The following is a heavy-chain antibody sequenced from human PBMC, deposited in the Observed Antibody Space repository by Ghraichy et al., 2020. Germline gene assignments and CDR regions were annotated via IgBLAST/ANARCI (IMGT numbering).Heavy chain of an antibody. V-gene: IGHV4-31*03. J-gene: IGHJ1*01. CDR2: IYYSGST. D-gene: IGHD4-17*01. CDR1: GGSISSGGYY. CDR3: ARDAGGYGDYVQYFQH. Sequence: SETLSLTCTVSGGSISSGGYYWSWIRQHPGKGLEWIGYIYYSGSTYYNPSLKSRVTISVDTSKNQFSLKLSSVTAADTAVYYCARDAGGYGDYVQYFQHWGQGTLVTVSS.